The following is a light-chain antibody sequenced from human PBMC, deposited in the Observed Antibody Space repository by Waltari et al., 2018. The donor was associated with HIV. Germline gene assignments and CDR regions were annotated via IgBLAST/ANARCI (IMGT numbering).Light chain of an antibody. CDR1: QSVGSN. J-gene: IGKJ4*01. CDR2: GAS. CDR3: HQYNNWPPVT. V-gene: IGKV3-15*01. Sequence: EVVMTQSPATLSVSPGERATLSCRASQSVGSNLAWYQQKPGQAPRLLIYGASSRAMGVPARFTGSGSVTEFTLTISSLQSEDFAGYYCHQYNNWPPVTFGGGTKVEIK.